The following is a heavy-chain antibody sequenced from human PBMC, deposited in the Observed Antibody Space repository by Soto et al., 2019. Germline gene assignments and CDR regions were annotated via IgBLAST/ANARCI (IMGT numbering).Heavy chain of an antibody. J-gene: IGHJ6*02. Sequence: SETLSLTCAVYGGSFSGYCWSWIRQPPGKGLEWIGEINHSGITNYNPSLKSRVTISVDTSKNQFSLKLSSVTAADTAVYYCARGSGFWSGYNPYHYGMDVWGQGTTLTV. CDR3: ARGSGFWSGYNPYHYGMDV. CDR1: GGSFSGYC. D-gene: IGHD3-3*01. CDR2: INHSGIT. V-gene: IGHV4-34*01.